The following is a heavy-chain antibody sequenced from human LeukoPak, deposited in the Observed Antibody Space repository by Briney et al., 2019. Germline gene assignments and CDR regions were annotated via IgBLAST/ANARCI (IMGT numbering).Heavy chain of an antibody. J-gene: IGHJ4*02. Sequence: ASVKVSCKASGYTFTGYYIHWVRQAPGQGLEWMGWIIASSGDTNYAQKFQGRVTMTRDTSISTAYMELSRLRSDDTAVYYCVRLAVAGTDFDYWGQGTLVTVSS. V-gene: IGHV1-2*02. D-gene: IGHD6-19*01. CDR2: IIASSGDT. CDR3: VRLAVAGTDFDY. CDR1: GYTFTGYY.